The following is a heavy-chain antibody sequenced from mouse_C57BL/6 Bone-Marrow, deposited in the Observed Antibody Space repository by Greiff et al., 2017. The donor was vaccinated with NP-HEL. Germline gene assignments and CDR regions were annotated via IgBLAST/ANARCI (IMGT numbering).Heavy chain of an antibody. Sequence: VQLQQSGAELARPGASVKLSCKASGYTFTSYGISWVKQRTGQGLEWIGEIYPRSGNTYYNEKFKGKATLTADKSSSTAYMELRSLTSEDSAVYFCAGPGLRRGVYAMDYWGQETSVTVSS. CDR3: AGPGLRRGVYAMDY. J-gene: IGHJ4*01. D-gene: IGHD2-4*01. CDR2: IYPRSGNT. CDR1: GYTFTSYG. V-gene: IGHV1-81*01.